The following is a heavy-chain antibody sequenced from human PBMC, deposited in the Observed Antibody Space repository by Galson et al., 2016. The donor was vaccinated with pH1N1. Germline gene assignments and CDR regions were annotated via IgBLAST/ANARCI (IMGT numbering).Heavy chain of an antibody. CDR1: GDSVSSHTSA. CDR2: TYYRARWYN. D-gene: IGHD3-10*01. CDR3: ARWDHSASYIDV. J-gene: IGHJ4*02. Sequence: CAISGDSVSSHTSAWTWLRQSPSRGLEWLGRTYYRARWYNNYGVSVAGRISITPDTAKNQFSLQLKSVNPEDPAVYFCARWDHSASYIDVWGQGTLVTVSS. V-gene: IGHV6-1*01.